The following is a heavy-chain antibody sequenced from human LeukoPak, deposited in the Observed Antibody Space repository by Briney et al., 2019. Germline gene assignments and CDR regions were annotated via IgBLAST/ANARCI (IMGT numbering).Heavy chain of an antibody. CDR2: IYHSGST. V-gene: IGHV4-38-2*01. J-gene: IGHJ6*03. CDR3: ARIDDIVVVPAAIQGGDYYYYMDV. CDR1: GYSISSGYY. Sequence: SETLSLTCAVSGYSISSGYYWGWIRQPPGKGLEWIGSIYHSGSTYYNPSLKSRVTISVDTSKNQFSLKLSSVTAADTAVYYCARIDDIVVVPAAIQGGDYYYYMDVWGKGTTVTVSS. D-gene: IGHD2-2*02.